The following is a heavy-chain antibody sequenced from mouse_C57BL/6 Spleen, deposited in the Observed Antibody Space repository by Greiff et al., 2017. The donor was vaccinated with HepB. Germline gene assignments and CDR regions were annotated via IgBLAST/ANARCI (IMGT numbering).Heavy chain of an antibody. CDR3: ARWVYDGYYLKVFDY. V-gene: IGHV1-80*01. CDR2: IYPGDGDT. D-gene: IGHD2-3*01. J-gene: IGHJ2*01. CDR1: GYAFSSYW. Sequence: VQLQQSGAELVKPGASVKISCKASGYAFSSYWMNWVKQRPGKGLEWIGQIYPGDGDTNYNGKFKGKATLTADKSSSTAYMQLSSLTSEDSAVYFCARWVYDGYYLKVFDYWGQGTTLTVSS.